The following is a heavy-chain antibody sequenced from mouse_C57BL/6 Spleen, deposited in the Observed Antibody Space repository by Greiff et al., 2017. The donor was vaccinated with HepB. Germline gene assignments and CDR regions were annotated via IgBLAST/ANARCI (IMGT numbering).Heavy chain of an antibody. Sequence: VKLVESGPELVKPGASVKISCKASGYAFSSSWMNWVKQRPGKGLEWIGRIYPGDGDTNYNGKFKGKATLTADKSSSTAYMQLSSLTSEDSAVYFGARSGTWRYVDVWGTGTTVTVSS. D-gene: IGHD3-1*01. CDR2: IYPGDGDT. CDR3: ARSGTWRYVDV. V-gene: IGHV1-82*01. CDR1: GYAFSSSW. J-gene: IGHJ1*03.